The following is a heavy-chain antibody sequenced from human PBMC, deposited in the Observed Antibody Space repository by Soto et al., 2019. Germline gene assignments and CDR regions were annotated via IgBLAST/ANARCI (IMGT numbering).Heavy chain of an antibody. Sequence: ASVKVYCKASGYSFADCHIHWVRQAPGQGLDWLGRINPKSGGTSTAQKFQGWVTMTTDTSISTASMELTRLTSDDTAIYYCARGDSTDCSNGVCSFFYNHDMDVWGQGTTVTVSS. CDR1: GYSFADCH. CDR2: INPKSGGT. V-gene: IGHV1-2*04. J-gene: IGHJ6*02. D-gene: IGHD2-8*01. CDR3: ARGDSTDCSNGVCSFFYNHDMDV.